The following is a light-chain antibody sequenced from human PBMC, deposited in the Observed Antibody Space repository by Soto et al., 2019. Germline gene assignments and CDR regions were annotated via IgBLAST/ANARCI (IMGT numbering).Light chain of an antibody. J-gene: IGKJ3*01. CDR2: DAS. V-gene: IGKV3-11*01. CDR1: QSVSSS. Sequence: EIVLTQSPDTLSLSPGERATLSCRASQSVSSSLAWSQQKPGQAPRLLIYDASNRATGIPARFSGSGSGTDFTLTISSLEPEDFAVYSCQQRSNWPPEVTFGPGTKVDIK. CDR3: QQRSNWPPEVT.